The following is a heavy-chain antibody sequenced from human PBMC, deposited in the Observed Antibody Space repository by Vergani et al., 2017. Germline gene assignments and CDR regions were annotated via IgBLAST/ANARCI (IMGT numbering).Heavy chain of an antibody. Sequence: QVQLVESGGGVVQPGRSLRLSCAASGFTFSSYAMHWVRQAPGKGLEWVAVISYDGSNKYYADSVKGRFTISRDNSKNTLYLQMNSLRAEDTAVYYCAGDGPPEMATSDYYYYGMDVWGQGTTVTVSS. V-gene: IGHV3-30-3*01. CDR3: AGDGPPEMATSDYYYYGMDV. CDR2: ISYDGSNK. J-gene: IGHJ6*02. D-gene: IGHD5-24*01. CDR1: GFTFSSYA.